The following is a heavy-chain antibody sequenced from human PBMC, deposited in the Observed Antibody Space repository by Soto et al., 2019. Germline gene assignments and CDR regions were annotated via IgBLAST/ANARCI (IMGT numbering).Heavy chain of an antibody. CDR1: GGSISSSSYY. CDR2: IYYSGST. V-gene: IGHV4-39*01. J-gene: IGHJ6*02. Sequence: PSETLSLTCTVSGGSISSSSYYWGWIRQPPGKGLEWIGSIYYSGSTYYNPSLKSRVTISVDTSKNQFSLKLSSVTAADTAVYYCARFAYGSGSCYGYYYGMDVWGQGTTVTVSS. D-gene: IGHD3-10*01. CDR3: ARFAYGSGSCYGYYYGMDV.